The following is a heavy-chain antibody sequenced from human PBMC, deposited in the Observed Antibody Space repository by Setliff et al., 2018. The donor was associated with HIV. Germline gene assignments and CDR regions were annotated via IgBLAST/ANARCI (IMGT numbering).Heavy chain of an antibody. V-gene: IGHV4-34*01. CDR1: GGSFNDYY. CDR3: ARGLNYYGSGSYLPLGY. J-gene: IGHJ4*02. CDR2: IDHSGST. D-gene: IGHD3-10*01. Sequence: TLSLTCAVYGGSFNDYYWTWIRQPPGKGLERIGEIDHSGSTKYHASLKSRVTISIDTSKNQISLKLSSVTAADTAVYYCARGLNYYGSGSYLPLGYWGQGTLVTVSS.